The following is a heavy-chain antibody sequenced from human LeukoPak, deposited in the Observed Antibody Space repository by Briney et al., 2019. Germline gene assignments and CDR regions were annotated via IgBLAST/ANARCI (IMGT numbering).Heavy chain of an antibody. CDR2: IIPIFGTA. CDR1: GGTFSSYA. J-gene: IGHJ4*02. D-gene: IGHD4-17*01. V-gene: IGHV1-69*06. CDR3: ARSDSGDYLLLTNY. Sequence: ASVKVSCKASGGTFSSYAISWVRQAPGQGLEWMGGIIPIFGTANYAQKFQGRVTITADKSTSTAYMELSSLRSDDTAVYYCARSDSGDYLLLTNYWGQGTLVTVSS.